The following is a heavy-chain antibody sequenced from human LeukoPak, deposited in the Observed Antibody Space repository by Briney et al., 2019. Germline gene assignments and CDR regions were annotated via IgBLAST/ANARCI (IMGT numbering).Heavy chain of an antibody. Sequence: VASVKVSCKASGGTFSSYAISWVRQAPGQGLEWMGGIIPIFGTANYAQKFQGRVTITADKSTSTACMELSSLRSEDTAVYYCARKGSYDILTGYYTSWGQGTLVTVSS. CDR1: GGTFSSYA. D-gene: IGHD3-9*01. J-gene: IGHJ4*02. CDR2: IIPIFGTA. V-gene: IGHV1-69*06. CDR3: ARKGSYDILTGYYTS.